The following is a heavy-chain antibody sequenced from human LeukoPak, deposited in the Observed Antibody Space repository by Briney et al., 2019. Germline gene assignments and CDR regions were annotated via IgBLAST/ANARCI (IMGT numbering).Heavy chain of an antibody. D-gene: IGHD3-10*01. V-gene: IGHV3-23*01. CDR3: AKVAGWFRMVRGVIIDY. Sequence: GGSLRLSCAASGFTFSSYAMSWVRQAPGKGLEWVSAISGSGGSTYYADSVKGRFTISRDNSKNTLYLQMNSLRAEDTAVYYCAKVAGWFRMVRGVIIDYWGQGTLVTVSS. J-gene: IGHJ4*02. CDR1: GFTFSSYA. CDR2: ISGSGGST.